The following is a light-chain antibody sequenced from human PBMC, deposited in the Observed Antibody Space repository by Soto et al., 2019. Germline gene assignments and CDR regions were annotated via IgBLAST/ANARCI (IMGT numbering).Light chain of an antibody. CDR1: QSVCSRC. CDR2: GAS. Sequence: ETVLTQSPGTLSLSPGERVTLSCRTSQSVCSRCFAWYQQKPGQSPRLLIYGASTRATGIPDRFSGSGSGTDFTLTSSRLEPEDFAVYYCQHYGTTPWTFGQGTKVAIK. CDR3: QHYGTTPWT. V-gene: IGKV3-20*01. J-gene: IGKJ1*01.